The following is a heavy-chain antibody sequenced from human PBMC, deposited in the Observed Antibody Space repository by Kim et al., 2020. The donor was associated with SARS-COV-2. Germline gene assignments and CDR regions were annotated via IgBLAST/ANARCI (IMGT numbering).Heavy chain of an antibody. CDR1: GFTFSSYS. CDR3: ARVGARTRKEYFQH. V-gene: IGHV3-21*01. D-gene: IGHD3-16*01. CDR2: ISSSSSYI. Sequence: GGSLRLSCAASGFTFSSYSMNWVRQAPGKGLEWVSSISSSSSYIYYADSVKGRFTISRDNAKNSLYLQMNSLRAEDTAVYYCARVGARTRKEYFQHWGQGTLVTVSS. J-gene: IGHJ1*01.